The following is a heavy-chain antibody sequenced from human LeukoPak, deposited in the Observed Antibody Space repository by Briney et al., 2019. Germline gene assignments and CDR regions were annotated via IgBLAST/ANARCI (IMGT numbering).Heavy chain of an antibody. Sequence: SETLSLTCAVYGGSFSGYYWSWIRQPPGKGLEWIGEINHSGSTNYNPSLKSRVTISVDTSKNQFSLKLSSVTAADTAVYYCARVDGGNSGIDYWGQGTLVTVSS. V-gene: IGHV4-34*01. CDR1: GGSFSGYY. CDR3: ARVDGGNSGIDY. J-gene: IGHJ4*02. CDR2: INHSGST. D-gene: IGHD4-23*01.